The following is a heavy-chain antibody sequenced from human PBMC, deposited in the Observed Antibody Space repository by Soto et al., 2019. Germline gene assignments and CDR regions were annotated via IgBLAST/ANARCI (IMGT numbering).Heavy chain of an antibody. Sequence: SETLSLTCAVYGGSFSGYYWSWIRQPPGKGLEWIGEINHSGSTNYNPSLKSRVTISVDTSKNQFSLKLSSVTAADTAVYYCARHVHGSGGYVHYYYMDVWGKGTTVTVSS. CDR3: ARHVHGSGGYVHYYYMDV. CDR1: GGSFSGYY. J-gene: IGHJ6*03. CDR2: INHSGST. D-gene: IGHD3-10*01. V-gene: IGHV4-34*01.